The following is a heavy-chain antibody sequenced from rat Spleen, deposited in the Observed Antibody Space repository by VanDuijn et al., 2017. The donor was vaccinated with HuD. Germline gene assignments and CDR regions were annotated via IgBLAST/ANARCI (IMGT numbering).Heavy chain of an antibody. V-gene: IGHV5-31*01. Sequence: EGQVEESGGGFVQPGRSLKLSCVASGFIFKDYWMTWIRQAPGKGLEWVASITNGGGRLYYSDSVKGRFNISRENAKSTLYLQMNSLRSEDTATYYCTGPFDYWGQGVMVTVSS. CDR2: ITNGGGRL. CDR3: TGPFDY. CDR1: GFIFKDYW. J-gene: IGHJ2*01.